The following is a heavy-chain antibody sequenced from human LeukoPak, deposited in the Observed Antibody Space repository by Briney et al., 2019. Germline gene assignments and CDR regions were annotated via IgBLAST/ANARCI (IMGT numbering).Heavy chain of an antibody. D-gene: IGHD4-23*01. CDR2: INPSGGST. CDR3: ARDNSVEDTAWWFDP. CDR1: GFTLSSYG. V-gene: IGHV1-46*01. J-gene: IGHJ5*02. Sequence: GGSLRLSCAASGFTLSSYGMHWVRQAPGQGLEWMGIINPSGGSTSYAQKFQGRVTMTRDMSTSTGYMELSSLRSEDTAVYYCARDNSVEDTAWWFDPWGQGTLVTVSS.